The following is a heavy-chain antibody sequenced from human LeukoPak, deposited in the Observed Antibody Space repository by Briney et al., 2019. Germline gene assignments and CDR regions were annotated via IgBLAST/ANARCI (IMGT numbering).Heavy chain of an antibody. V-gene: IGHV3-23*01. CDR3: AKRGVVIRVILVGFHKEAYYFDS. D-gene: IGHD3-22*01. CDR2: ISDSGGRT. Sequence: GGSLRLSCAVSGITLSNYGMSWVRQAPGKGLEWVAGISDSGGRTDYADSVKGRLTISRDNPKNTLYLQMNSLRAEDTAVYFCAKRGVVIRVILVGFHKEAYYFDSWGQGALVTVSS. J-gene: IGHJ4*02. CDR1: GITLSNYG.